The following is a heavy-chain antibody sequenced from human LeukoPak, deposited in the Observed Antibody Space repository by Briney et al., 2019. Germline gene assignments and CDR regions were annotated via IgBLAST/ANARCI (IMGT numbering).Heavy chain of an antibody. V-gene: IGHV1-18*04. CDR2: ISAYNGNT. CDR3: ARVKADYDFWSGYYKEVFDY. J-gene: IGHJ4*02. D-gene: IGHD3-3*01. Sequence: ASVKVSCKASGYTFTSYYMHWVRQAPGQGLEWMGWISAYNGNTNYAQKLQGRVTMTTDTSTSTAYMELRSLRSDDTAVYYCARVKADYDFWSGYYKEVFDYWGQGTLVAVSS. CDR1: GYTFTSYY.